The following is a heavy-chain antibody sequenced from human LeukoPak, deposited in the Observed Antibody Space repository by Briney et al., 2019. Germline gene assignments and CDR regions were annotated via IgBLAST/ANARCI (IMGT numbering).Heavy chain of an antibody. CDR2: IYYSGST. CDR3: ARSYSYSSSWYYFDY. D-gene: IGHD6-13*01. CDR1: GGSFSNYY. J-gene: IGHJ4*02. V-gene: IGHV4-59*01. Sequence: SETLSLTCTVSGGSFSNYYWSWIRQPPGKGLEWIGYIYYSGSTNYNPSLKSRVTISVDTSKNQFSLKLSSVTAADTAVYYCARSYSYSSSWYYFDYWGQGTLVTVSS.